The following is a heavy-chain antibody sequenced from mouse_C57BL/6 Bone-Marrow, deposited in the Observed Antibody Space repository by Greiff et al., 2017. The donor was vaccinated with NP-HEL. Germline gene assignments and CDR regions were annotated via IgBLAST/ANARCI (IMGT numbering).Heavy chain of an antibody. CDR3: AREGGLRRRTYAMDY. J-gene: IGHJ4*01. D-gene: IGHD2-4*01. V-gene: IGHV5-16*01. CDR1: GFTFSDYY. CDR2: INYDGSST. Sequence: EVKLMESEGGLVQPGSSMKLSCTTSGFTFSDYYMAWVRQVPEKGLDWVANINYDGSSTYYLDSLKSRFIISRDNAKNILYLQMSSLKPEDTATYYCAREGGLRRRTYAMDYWGQGTSVTVSS.